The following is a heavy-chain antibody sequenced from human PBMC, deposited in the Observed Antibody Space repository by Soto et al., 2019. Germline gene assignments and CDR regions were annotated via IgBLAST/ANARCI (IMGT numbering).Heavy chain of an antibody. CDR2: ISSSGDNT. CDR1: GFTFRSYA. CDR3: ARMTAVAGHPHFDY. Sequence: GGSLRLSCAASGFTFRSYAMHWVRQAPGKAPEYVSAISSSGDNTYYADSVKGRFTISRDNSKNTLFLQMGSLGADDMAVYYCARMTAVAGHPHFDYWGQGTLVTVSS. D-gene: IGHD6-19*01. V-gene: IGHV3-64*02. J-gene: IGHJ4*02.